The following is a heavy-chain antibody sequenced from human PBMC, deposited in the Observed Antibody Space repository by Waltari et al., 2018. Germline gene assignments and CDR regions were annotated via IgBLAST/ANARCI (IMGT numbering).Heavy chain of an antibody. CDR1: GGSFSGYY. CDR3: VRLEDCTGPGGNCYSGDSFAMDV. J-gene: IGHJ6*02. CDR2: INHNGNI. V-gene: IGHV4-34*02. Sequence: QVQLQQWGAGLLQPSETLSLTCAVYGGSFSGYYWGWIRQPPGKGLEWIGEINHNGNINRNPPRRSRVTMLGDTSRSQVSLKMNSVTAADTAVYYCVRLEDCTGPGGNCYSGDSFAMDVWGQGTTVTVSS. D-gene: IGHD2-8*02.